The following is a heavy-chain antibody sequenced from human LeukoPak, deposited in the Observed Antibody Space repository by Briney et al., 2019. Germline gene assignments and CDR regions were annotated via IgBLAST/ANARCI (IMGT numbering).Heavy chain of an antibody. CDR1: GFTFSSYW. J-gene: IGHJ4*02. V-gene: IGHV3-7*01. D-gene: IGHD5-18*01. CDR3: ARDGRGYSYGEMGD. Sequence: GGSLRLSCAASGFTFSSYWMNWARQAPGKGLEWVASINHNGNVNYYVDSVKGRFTISRDNAKNSLYLQMSNLRAEDTAVYYCARDGRGYSYGEMGDWGQGTLVTVSS. CDR2: INHNGNVN.